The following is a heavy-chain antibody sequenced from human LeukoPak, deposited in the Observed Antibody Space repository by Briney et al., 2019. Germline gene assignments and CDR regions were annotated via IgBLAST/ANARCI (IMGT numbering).Heavy chain of an antibody. J-gene: IGHJ4*02. CDR3: ATSRIVGATTGY. D-gene: IGHD1-26*01. Sequence: SETLSLTCAVYGGSFSGYYWSWIRQPPGKGLEWIGEINHSGSTNYNPSLKSRVTTSVDTSKNQFSLKLSSVTAADTAVYYCATSRIVGATTGYWGQGTLVTVSS. CDR1: GGSFSGYY. V-gene: IGHV4-34*01. CDR2: INHSGST.